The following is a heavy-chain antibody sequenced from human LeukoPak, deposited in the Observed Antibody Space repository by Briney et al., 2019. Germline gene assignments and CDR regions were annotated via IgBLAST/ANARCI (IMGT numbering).Heavy chain of an antibody. J-gene: IGHJ3*02. CDR1: GGSISSSSYY. CDR3: ARPYSGSYYGDAFDI. V-gene: IGHV4-39*01. Sequence: PPETLSLTCNVSGGSISSSSYYWGWIRQPPGKGLEWIGSIYYSGSTYYNPSLKSRVTISGDTSKNQFSLKLSSVTAADTAVYYCARPYSGSYYGDAFDIWGQGTMVTVSS. D-gene: IGHD1-26*01. CDR2: IYYSGST.